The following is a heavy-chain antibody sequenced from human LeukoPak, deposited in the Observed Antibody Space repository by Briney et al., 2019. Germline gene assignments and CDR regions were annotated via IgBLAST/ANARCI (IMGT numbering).Heavy chain of an antibody. J-gene: IGHJ4*02. CDR1: GHTFTGYY. CDR3: ARGPLEMATIPYPFDY. Sequence: ASVKVSCRASGHTFTGYYMHWVRQAPGQGLEWMGWINPNSGGTNYAQKFQGRVTMTRDTSISTAYMELSRLRSDDTAVYYCARGPLEMATIPYPFDYWGQGALVTVSS. V-gene: IGHV1-2*02. CDR2: INPNSGGT. D-gene: IGHD5-24*01.